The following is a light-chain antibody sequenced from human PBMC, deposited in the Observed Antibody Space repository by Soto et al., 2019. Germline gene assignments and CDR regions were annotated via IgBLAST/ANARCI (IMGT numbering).Light chain of an antibody. Sequence: QSALTQPPSASGSPGQSVTISCTGTSSDVGAYIYVSWYQQHPGTAPKLIIYEVNKRPSWVPDRCSGSRTGNTASLTVSELQPEDAADYYCFSYASNYNLVFGAGTKLTVL. V-gene: IGLV2-8*01. CDR3: FSYASNYNLV. CDR2: EVN. J-gene: IGLJ2*01. CDR1: SSDVGAYIY.